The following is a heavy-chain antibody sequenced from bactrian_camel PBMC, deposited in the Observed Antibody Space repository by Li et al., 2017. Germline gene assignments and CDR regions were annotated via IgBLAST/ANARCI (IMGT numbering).Heavy chain of an antibody. D-gene: IGHD2*01. Sequence: HVQLVESGGGSVQAGGSLRLSCTQSGLSSSRYCMGWFRQAPGKEREGVAAIDSDGSTSYADSVKGRFTISRDNAKNTVYLQMNSLKSEDTALYYCAAVVTTGCSVSPETFRWWGQGTQVTVSS. CDR2: IDSDGST. V-gene: IGHV3S53*01. CDR3: AAVVTTGCSVSPETFRW. J-gene: IGHJ4*01. CDR1: GLSSSRYC.